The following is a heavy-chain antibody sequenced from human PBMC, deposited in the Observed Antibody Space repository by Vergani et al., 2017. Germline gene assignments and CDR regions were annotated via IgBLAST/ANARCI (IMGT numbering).Heavy chain of an antibody. CDR1: GGSISSGSYY. Sequence: QVQLQESGPGLVKPSQTLSLTCTVSGGSISSGSYYWSWIRQPAGKGLEWIGRIYTSGSTNYNTSLKSRVTISVDTSKNQFSLKLSSVTAADTAVYYCARVGSWSNLRKPFDYWGQGTLVTVSS. D-gene: IGHD6-13*01. V-gene: IGHV4-61*02. J-gene: IGHJ4*02. CDR3: ARVGSWSNLRKPFDY. CDR2: IYTSGST.